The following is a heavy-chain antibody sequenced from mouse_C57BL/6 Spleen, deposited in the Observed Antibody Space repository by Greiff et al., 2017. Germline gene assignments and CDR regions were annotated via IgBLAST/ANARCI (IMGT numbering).Heavy chain of an antibody. V-gene: IGHV5-6*02. Sequence: EVKLVESGGDLVKPGGSLKLSCAASGFTFSSYGMSWVRQTPDQRLEWVATISSCGSYTYYPDSVKGRFTISRDNAKNTLYLQMSSLKSEDTAMYYCASLSRKGYGGQGTSVTVSS. J-gene: IGHJ4*01. CDR3: ASLSRKGY. CDR1: GFTFSSYG. CDR2: ISSCGSYT. D-gene: IGHD6-1*01.